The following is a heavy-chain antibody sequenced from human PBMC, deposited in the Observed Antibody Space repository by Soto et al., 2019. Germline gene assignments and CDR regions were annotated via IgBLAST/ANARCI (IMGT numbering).Heavy chain of an antibody. CDR2: ISGSGGST. CDR3: ARNWGIVVVNPLDY. D-gene: IGHD3-22*01. CDR1: GFTFSSYA. V-gene: IGHV3-23*01. J-gene: IGHJ4*02. Sequence: GGSLRLSCAASGFTFSSYAMSWVRQAPGKGLEWVSAISGSGGSTYYADSVKGRFTISRDNSKNTLYLQMNSLRAEDTAVYYCARNWGIVVVNPLDYWGQGTLVTVSS.